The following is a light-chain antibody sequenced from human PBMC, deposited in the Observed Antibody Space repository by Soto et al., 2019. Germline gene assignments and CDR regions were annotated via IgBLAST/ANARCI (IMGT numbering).Light chain of an antibody. CDR2: GAS. CDR3: HQYASSPRT. V-gene: IGKV3-20*01. J-gene: IGKJ4*01. Sequence: EIVLTQSPGTLSLSPGERATLSCRASQSVSSSYLAWFLQKPGQAPRLLIYGASSRATGIPDRFSGSGSGTDFPLTISRLEPEDFAVYYCHQYASSPRTFGGGTKVEI. CDR1: QSVSSSY.